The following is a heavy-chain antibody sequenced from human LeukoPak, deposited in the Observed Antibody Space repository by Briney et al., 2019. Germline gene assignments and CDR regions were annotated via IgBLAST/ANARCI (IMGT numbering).Heavy chain of an antibody. Sequence: PSETLSLTCSVSGGSTSGFYWSWIRQPPGKGLEWIGYIYYSGSTNYNPSLKSRVSISVDTSKNQFSLKLSSVTAADTALYYCARGSGWYYYWGQGNLVTVSS. CDR3: ARGSGWYYY. D-gene: IGHD6-19*01. V-gene: IGHV4-59*01. J-gene: IGHJ4*02. CDR1: GGSTSGFY. CDR2: IYYSGST.